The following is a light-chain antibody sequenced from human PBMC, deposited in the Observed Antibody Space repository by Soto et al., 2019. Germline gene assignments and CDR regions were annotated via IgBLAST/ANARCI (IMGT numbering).Light chain of an antibody. Sequence: EILLTQSPHSLYLSPGDRATLSCRASQSFSSTFFAWYQQKPGQAPRLLIYGASSRATGIPDRFSGSGSGTEVTLTISRLEPEDFAVYYCQQYASSVTFGQGTKVEIK. CDR1: QSFSSTF. CDR3: QQYASSVT. V-gene: IGKV3-20*01. J-gene: IGKJ1*01. CDR2: GAS.